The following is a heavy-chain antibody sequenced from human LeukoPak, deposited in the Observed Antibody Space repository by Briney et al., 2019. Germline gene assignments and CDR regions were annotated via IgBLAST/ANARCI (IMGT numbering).Heavy chain of an antibody. CDR1: GFTFSSYA. J-gene: IGHJ6*02. D-gene: IGHD2-21*01. V-gene: IGHV3-7*01. CDR2: TNQDGSEE. CDR3: ARYCGGDCYGMDV. Sequence: GGSLRLSCAASGFTFSSYAMSWVRQAPGKGVEWVANTNQDGSEEHYADSVKGRFTISRDNAKNSLYLQMNSLRAEDTAVYYCARYCGGDCYGMDVWGQGTTVTVSS.